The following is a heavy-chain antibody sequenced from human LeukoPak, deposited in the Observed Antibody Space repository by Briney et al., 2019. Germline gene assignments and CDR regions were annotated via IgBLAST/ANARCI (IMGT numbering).Heavy chain of an antibody. J-gene: IGHJ4*02. D-gene: IGHD1-26*01. Sequence: PGGSLRLSCAASGVTFSSYAMSWVRQAPGKGLEWVSAISGSGGSTYYADSVKGRFTISRDNSKNTLYLQMNSLRAEDTAVYYCAKDDRGTTTPYYFDYWGQGTLVTVSS. V-gene: IGHV3-23*01. CDR1: GVTFSSYA. CDR3: AKDDRGTTTPYYFDY. CDR2: ISGSGGST.